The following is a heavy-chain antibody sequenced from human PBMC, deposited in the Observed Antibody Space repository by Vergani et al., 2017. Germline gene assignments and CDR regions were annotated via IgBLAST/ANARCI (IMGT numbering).Heavy chain of an antibody. Sequence: EVQLVQSGAEVKKPGATMKISCKVSGYTFPDHYMHWLPQSPGKGLEWMGLVDPEDGETIYAETFKGRVTIAADTSTDTAHLELSSLRSEDTAVYYCATPQTVTSGGMEVWGQGTTVIVSS. CDR3: ATPQTVTSGGMEV. CDR1: GYTFPDHY. D-gene: IGHD4-17*01. CDR2: VDPEDGET. J-gene: IGHJ6*02. V-gene: IGHV1-69-2*01.